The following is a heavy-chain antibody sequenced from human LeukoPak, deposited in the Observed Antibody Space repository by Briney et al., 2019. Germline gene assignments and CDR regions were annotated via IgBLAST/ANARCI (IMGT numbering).Heavy chain of an antibody. CDR3: AKRDGVF. J-gene: IGHJ4*02. V-gene: IGHV3-23*01. D-gene: IGHD2-8*01. Sequence: GGSLRLSCAASGITFSNFAMSWVRQAPGKGLEWVSTISGSGGSTDYADSVRGRFTISRDNSKNTLYLQMNSLRAEDTAVYYCAKRDGVFWGQGTLVTVSS. CDR1: GITFSNFA. CDR2: ISGSGGST.